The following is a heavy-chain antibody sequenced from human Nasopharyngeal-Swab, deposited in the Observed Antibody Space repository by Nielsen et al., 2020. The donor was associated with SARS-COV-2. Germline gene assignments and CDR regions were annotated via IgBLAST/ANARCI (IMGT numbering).Heavy chain of an antibody. D-gene: IGHD2-15*01. V-gene: IGHV3-23*01. Sequence: GESLKISCVVSQFAFGNYWMNWVRQAPGKGLEWVSGMSGTGDNTYYADSVKGRFTISRDSSKNTLYLQMNSLRAEDTAVYYCAKDSGAGFCDGGSCFPTNHWGQGTLVTVSS. CDR1: QFAFGNYW. CDR2: MSGTGDNT. J-gene: IGHJ5*02. CDR3: AKDSGAGFCDGGSCFPTNH.